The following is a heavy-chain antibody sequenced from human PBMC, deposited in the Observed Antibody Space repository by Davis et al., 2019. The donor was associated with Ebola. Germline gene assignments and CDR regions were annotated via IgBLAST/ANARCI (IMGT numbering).Heavy chain of an antibody. V-gene: IGHV5-51*01. CDR1: GYSFTSYC. Sequence: GESLKISCKGSGYSFTSYCIGWVRQMPGKGLEWMGIIYPGDSDTRYSPSFQGQVTISVDKSINTAYLQWSSLKASDTAMYYGARGPRRYFRAGGDDYWGQGTLVTVYS. CDR2: IYPGDSDT. J-gene: IGHJ4*02. D-gene: IGHD3-16*01. CDR3: ARGPRRYFRAGGDDY.